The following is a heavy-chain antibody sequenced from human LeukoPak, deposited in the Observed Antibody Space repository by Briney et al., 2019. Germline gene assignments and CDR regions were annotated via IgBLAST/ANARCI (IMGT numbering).Heavy chain of an antibody. CDR1: GDSISSYY. CDR2: LYNSGST. Sequence: SETLSLTCSVSGDSISSYYWSWIRQPPGKGLEWVGYLYNSGSTNYNPSLKSRVTISADTSKNQFSLKLTSVTAADTAIYYCARGIVRGVSAPDIWGQGTMVTVSS. V-gene: IGHV4-59*01. D-gene: IGHD3-10*01. CDR3: ARGIVRGVSAPDI. J-gene: IGHJ3*02.